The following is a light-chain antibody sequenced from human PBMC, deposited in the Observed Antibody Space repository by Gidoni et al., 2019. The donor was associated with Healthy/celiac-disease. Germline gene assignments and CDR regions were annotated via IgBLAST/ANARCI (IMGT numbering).Light chain of an antibody. V-gene: IGKV1-5*03. Sequence: DIQMTQSPSTLSASVGDRVTITSRARQSISSWLAWYQQKPGKAPKLLIYKASSLESGVPSRFSGSGSGTEFTLTISSLQPDDFATYYCQQYNSYPWTFGQGTKVEIK. CDR3: QQYNSYPWT. CDR1: QSISSW. J-gene: IGKJ1*01. CDR2: KAS.